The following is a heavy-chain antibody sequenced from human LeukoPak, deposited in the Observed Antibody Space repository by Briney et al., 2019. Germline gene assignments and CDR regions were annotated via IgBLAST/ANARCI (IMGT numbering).Heavy chain of an antibody. J-gene: IGHJ5*02. CDR3: ASSGSYTNWFDP. CDR2: IYYSGST. D-gene: IGHD1-26*01. Sequence: SETLSLTCTVSGGSISSSSYYWGWIRQPPGKGLEWIGSIYYSGSTYYNPSLKSRVTISVDTSKNQFSLKLSSVTAADTAVYYCASSGSYTNWFDPWGQGTLVTVSS. V-gene: IGHV4-39*07. CDR1: GGSISSSSYY.